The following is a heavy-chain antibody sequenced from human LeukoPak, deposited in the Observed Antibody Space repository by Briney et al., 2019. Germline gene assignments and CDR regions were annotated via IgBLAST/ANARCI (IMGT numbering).Heavy chain of an antibody. J-gene: IGHJ4*02. Sequence: GGSLRLSCAASGFTFSSYGLHWVRQAPGKGLEWVAFIRYDGSNRYYADSVKGRFTISRDNSKNTLYLQMNSLRAEDTAVYYCAKCYYGSGSPFDYWGQGTLVTVSS. D-gene: IGHD3-10*01. CDR2: IRYDGSNR. V-gene: IGHV3-30*02. CDR3: AKCYYGSGSPFDY. CDR1: GFTFSSYG.